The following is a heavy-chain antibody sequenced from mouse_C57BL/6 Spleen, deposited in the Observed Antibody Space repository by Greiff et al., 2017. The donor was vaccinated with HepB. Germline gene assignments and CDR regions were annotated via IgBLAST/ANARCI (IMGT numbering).Heavy chain of an antibody. D-gene: IGHD1-1*01. J-gene: IGHJ2*01. V-gene: IGHV1-20*01. CDR1: GYSFTGYF. CDR3: ARCGSSPYFDY. CDR2: INPYNGDT. Sequence: EVQLQESGPELVKPGDSVKISCKASGYSFTGYFLNWVMQSHGKSLEWIGRINPYNGDTFYNQKFKGKATLTVDKSSSTAHMELRSLTSEDSAVYYCARCGSSPYFDYWGQGTTLTVSS.